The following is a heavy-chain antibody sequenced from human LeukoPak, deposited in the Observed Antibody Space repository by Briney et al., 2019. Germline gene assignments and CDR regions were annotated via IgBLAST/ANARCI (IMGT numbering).Heavy chain of an antibody. V-gene: IGHV1-58*02. CDR2: IVVGSGNT. CDR1: GFTFTSSA. Sequence: SVTVSCKASGFTFTSSAMQWVRQARGQRLEWIGWIVVGSGNTNYAQKFQERVTITRDMSTSTAYMELSSLRSEDTAVYYCAAESGGYPEDAFDIWGQGTMVTVSS. J-gene: IGHJ3*02. D-gene: IGHD2-8*02. CDR3: AAESGGYPEDAFDI.